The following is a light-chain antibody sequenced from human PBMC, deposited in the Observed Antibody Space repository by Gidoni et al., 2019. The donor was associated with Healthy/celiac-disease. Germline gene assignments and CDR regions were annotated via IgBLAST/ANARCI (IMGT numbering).Light chain of an antibody. Sequence: DIQRTQSPSSLSASVGDRGTSTCRASQSSSSYLNWYQQKPGKAPKLLIYAASSLQSGVPSRFTGSGSGTDFTLTISSLQPEDFATYYCQQSYSTPLTFGGGTKVEIK. V-gene: IGKV1-39*01. CDR3: QQSYSTPLT. J-gene: IGKJ4*01. CDR1: QSSSSY. CDR2: AAS.